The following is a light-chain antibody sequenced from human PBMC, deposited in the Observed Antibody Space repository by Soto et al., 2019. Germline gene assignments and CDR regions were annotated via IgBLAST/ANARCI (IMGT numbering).Light chain of an antibody. V-gene: IGKV3-20*01. Sequence: EIVLTQSPGTLSLSPGERATLSCRASQSVSSAYLAWYQQKPGQAPRLLIYGASRRDTDIPDRFSGSGSGTDFTLTISRLEPEDFAVYYCQQYGSSSWTFGQGTKVEIK. CDR2: GAS. CDR3: QQYGSSSWT. CDR1: QSVSSAY. J-gene: IGKJ1*01.